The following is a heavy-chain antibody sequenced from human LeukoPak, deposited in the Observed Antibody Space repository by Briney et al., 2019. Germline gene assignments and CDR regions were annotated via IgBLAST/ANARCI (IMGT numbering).Heavy chain of an antibody. CDR1: GFTFSNAW. CDR3: TTENLIAAGYYFDY. D-gene: IGHD6-13*01. J-gene: IGHJ4*02. CDR2: IKSKTDGGTT. Sequence: GGSLRLSCAASGFTFSNAWMIWVRQAPGKGLEWVGRIKSKTDGGTTDYAAPVKGRFTISRDDSKNTLYLQMNSLKTEDTAVYYCTTENLIAAGYYFDYWGQGTLVTVSS. V-gene: IGHV3-15*01.